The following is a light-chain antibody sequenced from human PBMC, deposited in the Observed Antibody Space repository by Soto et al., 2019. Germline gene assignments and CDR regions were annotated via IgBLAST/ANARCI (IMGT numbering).Light chain of an antibody. J-gene: IGKJ4*01. CDR1: QSVSSD. V-gene: IGKV3-11*01. Sequence: IVLTQSRATLSLSPGERATLSCRARQSVSSDLAWYQQKPGQAPRLLIYDASNRATGIPARFSGSGSGTDFTLIISSLEPEDFALYYCQQHINWPLTFGGGTKVDIK. CDR3: QQHINWPLT. CDR2: DAS.